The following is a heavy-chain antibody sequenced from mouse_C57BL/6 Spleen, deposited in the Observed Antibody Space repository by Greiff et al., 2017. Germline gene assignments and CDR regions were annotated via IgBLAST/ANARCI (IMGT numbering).Heavy chain of an antibody. J-gene: IGHJ2*01. CDR2: IRSNSSNYAT. V-gene: IGHV10-3*01. CDR3: VREDYSGSDYFDY. Sequence: EVQLVESGGGLVQPKGSLKLSCAASGFTFNTYAMHWVRQAPGTGLEWVARIRSNSSNYATYYAASVKDRFTISSYDSQSMLYLQMNNLKTEDTAMYYCVREDYSGSDYFDYWGQGTTLTVAS. D-gene: IGHD1-1*01. CDR1: GFTFNTYA.